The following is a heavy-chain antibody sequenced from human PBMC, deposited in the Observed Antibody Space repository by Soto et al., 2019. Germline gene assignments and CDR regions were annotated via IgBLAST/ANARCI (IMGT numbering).Heavy chain of an antibody. Sequence: QVQLVQSGAEVKKPGSSVKVSCKASGGTFNNYAVTWVRQAPGQGLEWRGGIIPSSGTPNYAQRFQDRVTITADESTSTVYMELSSLRSEDTALYYCASSYGTSWYGDYWGQGTLVTVSS. CDR1: GGTFNNYA. V-gene: IGHV1-69*01. J-gene: IGHJ4*02. D-gene: IGHD6-13*01. CDR3: ASSYGTSWYGDY. CDR2: IIPSSGTP.